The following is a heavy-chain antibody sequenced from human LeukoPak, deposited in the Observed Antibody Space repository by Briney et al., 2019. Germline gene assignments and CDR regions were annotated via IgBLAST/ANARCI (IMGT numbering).Heavy chain of an antibody. Sequence: GGSLRLSXAASGFTFSTYWMSWVRQAPGKGLEWVANIKQDGSEKYYLDSVKGRFTISRDNAKNSLYLQMNSLRAEDTAVYFCTREAAAGIDYWGQGTLVTVSS. V-gene: IGHV3-7*01. CDR3: TREAAAGIDY. J-gene: IGHJ4*02. CDR2: IKQDGSEK. CDR1: GFTFSTYW. D-gene: IGHD6-13*01.